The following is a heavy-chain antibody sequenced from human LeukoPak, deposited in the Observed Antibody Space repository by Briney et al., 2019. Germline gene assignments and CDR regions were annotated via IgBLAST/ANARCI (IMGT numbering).Heavy chain of an antibody. Sequence: ASVKVSCTASGYTFTNYDINWVRQATGQGLEWMGWMDPNSGNTGYAQKFQGRVTITRNTSISTAYMELSSLRSEDTAVYYCARSVYGYNWFDPWGQGTLVTVSS. V-gene: IGHV1-8*03. CDR2: MDPNSGNT. D-gene: IGHD5/OR15-5a*01. J-gene: IGHJ5*02. CDR3: ARSVYGYNWFDP. CDR1: GYTFTNYD.